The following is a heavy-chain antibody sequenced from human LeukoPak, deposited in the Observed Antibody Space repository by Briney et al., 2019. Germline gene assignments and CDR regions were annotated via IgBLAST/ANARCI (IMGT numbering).Heavy chain of an antibody. CDR1: GFTFSSYA. J-gene: IGHJ4*02. V-gene: IGHV3-30*04. CDR2: ISYDGSNK. Sequence: PGGSLRLSCAASGFTFSSYAMHWVRQAPGKGLEWVAVISYDGSNKYYADSVKGRFTISRDNAKNSLYLQMNSLRAEDTAVYYCARASWGSAVVLAATASDFWGQGTLVTVSS. D-gene: IGHD2-15*01. CDR3: ARASWGSAVVLAATASDF.